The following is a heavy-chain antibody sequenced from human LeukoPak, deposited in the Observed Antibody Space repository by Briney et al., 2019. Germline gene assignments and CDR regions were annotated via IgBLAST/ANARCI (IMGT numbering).Heavy chain of an antibody. CDR2: IYSSGST. J-gene: IGHJ5*02. CDR1: GFTFSSYW. D-gene: IGHD3-22*01. V-gene: IGHV4-59*01. Sequence: GSLRLSCAASGFTFSSYWMSWVRHAPGKGLEWIGNIYSSGSTYYNASLQSRVTISIDTSKNQFSLKLSSVTAADTAVYYCATVAYDNPRVDPWGRGTLVTVSS. CDR3: ATVAYDNPRVDP.